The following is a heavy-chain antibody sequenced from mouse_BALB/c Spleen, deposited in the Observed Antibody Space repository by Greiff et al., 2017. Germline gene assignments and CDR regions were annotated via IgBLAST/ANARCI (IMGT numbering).Heavy chain of an antibody. V-gene: IGHV5-12-1*01. Sequence: EVQLQESGGGLVKPGGSLKLSCAASGFAFSSYDMSWVRQTPEKRLEWVAYISSGGGSTYYPDTVKGRFTISRDNAKNTLYLQMSSLKSEDTAMYYCARLYYGYDVDAMDYWGQGTSVTVSS. CDR1: GFAFSSYD. CDR3: ARLYYGYDVDAMDY. D-gene: IGHD2-2*01. CDR2: ISSGGGST. J-gene: IGHJ4*01.